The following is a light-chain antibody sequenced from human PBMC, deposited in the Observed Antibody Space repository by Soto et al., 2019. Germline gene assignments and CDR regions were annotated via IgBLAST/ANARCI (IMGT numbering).Light chain of an antibody. CDR3: QQSHSLPRT. V-gene: IGKV1-39*01. J-gene: IGKJ4*01. Sequence: DLQMTQSPSSLSASVGDRVTITCRASQSITTYLNWYQQKPGKAPKLLIYAASNLQSGDPSRFSGSGSGTDFTLTISSLQPEDFASYYCQQSHSLPRTFGGGTKVEI. CDR1: QSITTY. CDR2: AAS.